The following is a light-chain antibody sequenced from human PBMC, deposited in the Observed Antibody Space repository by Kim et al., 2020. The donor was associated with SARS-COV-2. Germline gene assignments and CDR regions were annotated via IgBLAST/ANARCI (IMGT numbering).Light chain of an antibody. V-gene: IGKV1-39*01. CDR3: QQSYSFPYT. J-gene: IGKJ2*01. CDR1: HNIDND. CDR2: AAS. Sequence: SESVGDGVTITCRASHNIDNDLRWYQQKTGKAPKVLIFAASALQSGVPARFSGRGSGTDFTLTITSLQPEDSATYYCQQSYSFPYTLGQGTKLEI.